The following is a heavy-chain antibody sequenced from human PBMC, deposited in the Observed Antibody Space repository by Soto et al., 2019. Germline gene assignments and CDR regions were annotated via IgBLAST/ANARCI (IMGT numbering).Heavy chain of an antibody. V-gene: IGHV6-1*01. CDR3: ERAVFRVVVPAAMNGMDV. Sequence: SQTLSLTCAISGDSVSSNSAAWNWIRQSPSRGLEWLGRTYYRSKWYNDYAVSVKSRITINPDTSKNQFSLQLNSVTPEDTAVYYCERAVFRVVVPAAMNGMDVWGQGTKVTLS. CDR1: GDSVSSNSAA. D-gene: IGHD2-2*01. CDR2: TYYRSKWYN. J-gene: IGHJ6*02.